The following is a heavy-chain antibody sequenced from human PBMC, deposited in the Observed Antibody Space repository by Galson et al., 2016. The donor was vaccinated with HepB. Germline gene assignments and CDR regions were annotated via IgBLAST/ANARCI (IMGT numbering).Heavy chain of an antibody. J-gene: IGHJ4*02. CDR1: GFTFSTSN. V-gene: IGHV3-21*01. CDR2: ISRGSGYI. CDR3: CVDTPMDYVFDY. D-gene: IGHD5-18*01. Sequence: SLRLSCAASGFTFSTSNMNWVRQAPGKGLEWVSSISRGSGYIYYADSVKGRFTISRDNAKNSLYQQMNSLRAEDTAVYYSCVDTPMDYVFDYWGQGTLVTVSS.